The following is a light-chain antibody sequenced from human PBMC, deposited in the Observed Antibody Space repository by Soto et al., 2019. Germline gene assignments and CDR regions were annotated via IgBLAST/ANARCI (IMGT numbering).Light chain of an antibody. V-gene: IGKV3-15*01. Sequence: ETVMTQSPATLPVSPGERATLSCRASQSVRSNLAWYQQKPGQAPRLLIYGASTRATGVPARFSGSGSGTEFTLTISSLQSEDFAVYYCQQYNNWPPITFGQGTRLEIK. CDR1: QSVRSN. J-gene: IGKJ5*01. CDR3: QQYNNWPPIT. CDR2: GAS.